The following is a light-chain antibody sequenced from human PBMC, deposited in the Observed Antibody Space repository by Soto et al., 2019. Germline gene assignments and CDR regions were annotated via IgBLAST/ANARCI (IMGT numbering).Light chain of an antibody. CDR3: QSYDPTLRTSL. V-gene: IGLV2-8*01. CDR1: TSDVGGYEY. J-gene: IGLJ7*01. Sequence: QSALTQPPSASGSPGQSVTISCTGSTSDVGGYEYVSWYQQHPGKAPKLMIFEVNKRPSGVPNRFSGSKSGNTASLTVSGLQSEDEADYYCQSYDPTLRTSLFGGGTQLTVL. CDR2: EVN.